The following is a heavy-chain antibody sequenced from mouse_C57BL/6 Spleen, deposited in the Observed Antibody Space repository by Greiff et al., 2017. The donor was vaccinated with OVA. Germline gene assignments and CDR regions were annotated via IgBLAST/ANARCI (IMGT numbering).Heavy chain of an antibody. V-gene: IGHV5-16*01. Sequence: EVMLVESEGGLVQPGSSMKLSCTASGFTFSDYYMAWVRQVPEKGLEWVANINYDGSSTYYLDSLKSRFIISRDNAKNILYLQMSSLKSEDTATYYWARDRNYYGNYVAMDYWGKGTSATVSS. CDR1: GFTFSDYY. J-gene: IGHJ4*01. CDR3: ARDRNYYGNYVAMDY. CDR2: INYDGSST. D-gene: IGHD2-1*01.